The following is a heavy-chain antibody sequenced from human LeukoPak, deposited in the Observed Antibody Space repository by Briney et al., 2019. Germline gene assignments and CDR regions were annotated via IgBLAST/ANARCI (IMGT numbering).Heavy chain of an antibody. J-gene: IGHJ4*02. CDR3: AKWGDYDILTGYYVPGY. D-gene: IGHD3-9*01. V-gene: IGHV3-23*01. CDR2: ITGSDGTS. CDR1: GFTFTNYA. Sequence: GGSLRLSCVASGFTFTNYAMSWVRQAPGKGLEWVSAITGSDGTSHYADSVKGRFTISRDNSKNTLYLQVNSLRAEDTAVYYCAKWGDYDILTGYYVPGYWGQGTLVTVSS.